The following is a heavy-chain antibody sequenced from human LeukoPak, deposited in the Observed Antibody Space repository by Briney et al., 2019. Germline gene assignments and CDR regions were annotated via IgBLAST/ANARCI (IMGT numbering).Heavy chain of an antibody. CDR3: ARTIAARPGYFDY. Sequence: GGSLRLSCAASGFTFSSYAMSWVCQAPGKGLEWVSSISSSSSYIYYADSVKGRFTISRDNAKNSLYLQMNSLRAEDTAVYYCARTIAARPGYFDYWGQGTLVTVSS. D-gene: IGHD6-6*01. J-gene: IGHJ4*02. V-gene: IGHV3-21*01. CDR2: ISSSSSYI. CDR1: GFTFSSYA.